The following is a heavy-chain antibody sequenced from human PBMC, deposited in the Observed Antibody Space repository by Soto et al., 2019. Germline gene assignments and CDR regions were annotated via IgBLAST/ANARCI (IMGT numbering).Heavy chain of an antibody. V-gene: IGHV4-31*03. CDR3: ARALVGSTVEGFEI. CDR1: GGSISSDGSY. J-gene: IGHJ3*02. CDR2: IYYTGGT. D-gene: IGHD1-26*01. Sequence: QVQLQKSGPGLVKPSQTLSLTCTVSGGSISSDGSYWSWIRQHPGKDLEWIAYIYYTGGTYTNPSLTSRVTISADTSKNQFSLKLKSVTAADTAVYFCARALVGSTVEGFEIWGQGTLVTVSS.